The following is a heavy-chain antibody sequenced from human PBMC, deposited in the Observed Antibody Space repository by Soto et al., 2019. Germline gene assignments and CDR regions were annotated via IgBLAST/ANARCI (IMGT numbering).Heavy chain of an antibody. Sequence: SETLSLTCSVSDGSINSYYWNWIRQPPGKRLEWIGYIYHTGSTNYNPSLNNRVTISLATSKNQVSLTLTSVTAADAAVYYCASLGTVYRAVDHWGQGPLFTVSS. V-gene: IGHV4-59*01. CDR3: ASLGTVYRAVDH. J-gene: IGHJ4*02. CDR2: IYHTGST. D-gene: IGHD3-9*01. CDR1: DGSINSYY.